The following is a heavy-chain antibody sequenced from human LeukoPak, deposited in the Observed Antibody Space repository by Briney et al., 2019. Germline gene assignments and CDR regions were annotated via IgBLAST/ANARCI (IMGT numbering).Heavy chain of an antibody. V-gene: IGHV3-30-3*01. CDR1: GFTFSSYA. Sequence: GGSLRLSCAASGFTFSSYAMHWVRQAPGKGLEWVAVISYGGSNKYYADSVKGRFTISRDNSKNTLYLQMNSLRAEDTAVYYCARDKIAAAGISSEFDYWGQGTLVTVSS. D-gene: IGHD6-13*01. CDR3: ARDKIAAAGISSEFDY. J-gene: IGHJ4*02. CDR2: ISYGGSNK.